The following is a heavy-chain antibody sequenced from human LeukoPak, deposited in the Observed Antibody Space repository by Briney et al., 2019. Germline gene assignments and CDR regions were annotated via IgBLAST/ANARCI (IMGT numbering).Heavy chain of an antibody. CDR3: ARDDYGGNSDDAFDI. V-gene: IGHV4-59*01. Sequence: SETLSLTCTVSGGSISSYYWSWIRQPPGKGLEWIGYIYYSGSTNYNPSLKGRVTISVDTSKNQFSLKLSSVTAADTAVYYCARDDYGGNSDDAFDIWGQGTMVTVSS. CDR2: IYYSGST. CDR1: GGSISSYY. J-gene: IGHJ3*02. D-gene: IGHD4-23*01.